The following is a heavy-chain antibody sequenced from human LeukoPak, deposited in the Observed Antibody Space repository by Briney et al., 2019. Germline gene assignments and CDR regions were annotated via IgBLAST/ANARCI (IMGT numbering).Heavy chain of an antibody. CDR2: ISGSGGST. V-gene: IGHV3-23*01. CDR3: ARGIVGATLGYYYYYMDV. J-gene: IGHJ6*03. CDR1: GFTFSSYA. Sequence: GGSLRLSCAASGFTFSSYAMSWVRQAPGKGLEWVSAISGSGGSTYYADSVKGRFTISRDNAKNSLYLQMNSLRAEDTAVYYCARGIVGATLGYYYYYMDVWGKGTTVTVSS. D-gene: IGHD1-26*01.